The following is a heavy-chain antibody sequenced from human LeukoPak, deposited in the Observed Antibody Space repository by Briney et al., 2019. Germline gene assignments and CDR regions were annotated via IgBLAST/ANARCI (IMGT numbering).Heavy chain of an antibody. V-gene: IGHV4-34*01. Sequence: SETLSLTCAVYGGSFSGYYWSWIRQPPGKGLEWIGEIDHSGSTNYNPSLKSRVTISVDTSKNQFSLKLSSVTAADTAVYYCARPRRPMVRGVIFGYWGQGTLVTVSS. CDR1: GGSFSGYY. CDR3: ARPRRPMVRGVIFGY. CDR2: IDHSGST. D-gene: IGHD3-10*01. J-gene: IGHJ4*02.